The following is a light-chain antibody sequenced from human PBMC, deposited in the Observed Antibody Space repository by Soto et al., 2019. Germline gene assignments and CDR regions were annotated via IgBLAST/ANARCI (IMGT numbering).Light chain of an antibody. Sequence: AILMTQSPSSFSASTGDRVSITCRATQDIGTYLAWYQQIPGKAPKLLIYDASTLQTGVPSRFSGTGSGTEFTLTISSLQPDDFATYYCQQYHRSSITFGQGTRLEI. CDR1: QDIGTY. V-gene: IGKV1-8*01. CDR3: QQYHRSSIT. J-gene: IGKJ5*01. CDR2: DAS.